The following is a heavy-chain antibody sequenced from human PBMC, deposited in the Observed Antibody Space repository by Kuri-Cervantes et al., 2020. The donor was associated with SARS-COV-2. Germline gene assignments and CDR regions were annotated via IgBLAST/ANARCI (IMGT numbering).Heavy chain of an antibody. V-gene: IGHV3-21*04. CDR3: AKVLGGYNHGGLFGL. CDR2: ISDTAFFI. D-gene: IGHD5-18*01. Sequence: GGSLRLSCAASGFTFSSYNMTWVRQAPGKGLEWIASISDTAFFIYYVDAMKGRFTIARDNARNSLFIQLNSVGVEDTSRSYCAKVLGGYNHGGLFGLWGRGTLVTVSS. CDR1: GFTFSSYN. J-gene: IGHJ4*02.